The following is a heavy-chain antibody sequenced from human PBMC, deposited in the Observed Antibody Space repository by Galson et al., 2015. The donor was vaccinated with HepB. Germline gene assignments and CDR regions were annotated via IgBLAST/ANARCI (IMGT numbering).Heavy chain of an antibody. CDR1: GYSFTSYW. CDR2: IYPGDSDT. J-gene: IGHJ6*02. Sequence: QSGAEVKKPGESLKISCKGSGYSFTSYWIGWVRQMPGKGLEWMGIIYPGDSDTRYSPSFQGQVTISADKSISTTYLQWSSLKASDAAMYYCARDSGYELYYYYGMDVWGQGTTVTVSS. V-gene: IGHV5-51*03. D-gene: IGHD3-22*01. CDR3: ARDSGYELYYYYGMDV.